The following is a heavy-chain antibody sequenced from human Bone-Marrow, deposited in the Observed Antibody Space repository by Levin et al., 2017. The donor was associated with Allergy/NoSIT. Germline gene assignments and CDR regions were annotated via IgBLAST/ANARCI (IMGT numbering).Heavy chain of an antibody. Sequence: GGSLRLSCAASGFTFSSYGMHWVRQAPGKGLEWVAVISYDGSNKYYADSVKGRFTISRDNSKNTLYLQMNSLRAEDTAVYYCCCLASGFYYYYGMDVWGQGTTVTVSS. V-gene: IGHV3-30*03. CDR2: ISYDGSNK. CDR3: CCLASGFYYYYGMDV. D-gene: IGHD3-10*01. J-gene: IGHJ6*02. CDR1: GFTFSSYG.